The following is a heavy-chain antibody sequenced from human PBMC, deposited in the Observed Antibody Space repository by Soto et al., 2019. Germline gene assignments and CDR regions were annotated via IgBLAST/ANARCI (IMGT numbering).Heavy chain of an antibody. Sequence: QVQLVESGGGVVQPGRSLRLSCAASGFTFSSYGMHWVRQAPGKGLEWVAVIWYDGSNKYYADSVKGRFTISRDNSKNTLYLQMNSLRAEDTAVYYCARDQVAVAGSLPAYYFDYWGQGNLVTVSS. CDR2: IWYDGSNK. CDR1: GFTFSSYG. D-gene: IGHD6-19*01. V-gene: IGHV3-33*01. CDR3: ARDQVAVAGSLPAYYFDY. J-gene: IGHJ4*02.